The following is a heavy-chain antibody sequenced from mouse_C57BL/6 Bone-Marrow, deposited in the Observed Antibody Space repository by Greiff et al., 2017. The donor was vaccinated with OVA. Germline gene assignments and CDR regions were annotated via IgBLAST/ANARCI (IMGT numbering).Heavy chain of an antibody. Sequence: VQLQQSGAELMKPGASVKLSCKATGYTFPGYWIEWVKQRPGHGLEWIGEILSGSGSTNYNEKFKGKATSTADTSSNTAYMQLSSLTTEDSAIYYCATPYYYGDYWGQGTTLTVSS. D-gene: IGHD1-1*01. J-gene: IGHJ2*01. CDR1: GYTFPGYW. V-gene: IGHV1-9*01. CDR3: ATPYYYGDY. CDR2: ILSGSGST.